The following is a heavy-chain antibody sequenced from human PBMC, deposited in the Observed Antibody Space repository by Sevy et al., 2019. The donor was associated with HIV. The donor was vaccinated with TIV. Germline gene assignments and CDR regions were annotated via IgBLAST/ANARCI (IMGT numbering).Heavy chain of an antibody. CDR2: INPKSGAT. D-gene: IGHD3-3*01. Sequence: ASVKVSCKASGYTFSDSGYYVHWVRQAPGQGLEWMGWINPKSGATNYGQKFQGRVTMTRDTSVSTANMELNRLTSDEPAVYYCARESYDFWTGPVDYDYGMDVWGQGTTVTVSS. J-gene: IGHJ6*02. CDR3: ARESYDFWTGPVDYDYGMDV. V-gene: IGHV1-2*02. CDR1: GYTFSDSGYY.